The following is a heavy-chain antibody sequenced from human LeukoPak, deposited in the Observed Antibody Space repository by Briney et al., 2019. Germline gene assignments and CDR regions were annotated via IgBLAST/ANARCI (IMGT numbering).Heavy chain of an antibody. J-gene: IGHJ6*03. CDR2: ISSSSSYI. V-gene: IGHV3-21*04. D-gene: IGHD3-10*01. CDR1: GFTFSSYS. Sequence: GGSLRLSCAASGFTFSSYSMNWVRQAPGKGLEWVSYISSSSSYIYYADSVKGRFTISRDNAKNSLYLQMNSLRAEDTAVYYCAKEWRVLLWFGEQNMDVWGKGTTVTVSS. CDR3: AKEWRVLLWFGEQNMDV.